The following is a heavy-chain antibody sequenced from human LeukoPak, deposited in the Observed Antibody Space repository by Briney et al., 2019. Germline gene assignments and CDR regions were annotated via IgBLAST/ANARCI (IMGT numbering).Heavy chain of an antibody. CDR2: TYSGGST. Sequence: PGGSLRLSCAASGFTVSNNYMSWVRQAPGKGLEWVSVTYSGGSTYYADSVKGRFTISRDNFKNTLYLQMNSLRAEDTAVYYCASQLDPYYYYYGMDVWGQGTTVTVSS. CDR1: GFTVSNNY. V-gene: IGHV3-53*01. CDR3: ASQLDPYYYYYGMDV. D-gene: IGHD1-1*01. J-gene: IGHJ6*02.